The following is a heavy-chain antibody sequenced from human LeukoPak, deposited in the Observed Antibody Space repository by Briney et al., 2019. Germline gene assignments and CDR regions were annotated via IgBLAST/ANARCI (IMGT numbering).Heavy chain of an antibody. D-gene: IGHD3-22*01. J-gene: IGHJ3*02. V-gene: IGHV1-58*02. CDR3: AAFSMIPDLGAFDI. Sequence: ASVKVSCKASGFTFTSSAMQWVRQARGQRLEWIGWIVVGSGNTNYAQKFQERVTITRDMSTSTAYMELSSLRSEDTAVCYCAAFSMIPDLGAFDIWGQGTMVTVSS. CDR1: GFTFTSSA. CDR2: IVVGSGNT.